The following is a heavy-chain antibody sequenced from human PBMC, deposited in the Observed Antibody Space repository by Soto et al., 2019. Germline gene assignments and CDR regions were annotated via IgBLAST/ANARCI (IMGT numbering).Heavy chain of an antibody. Sequence: SLRLSCAASGFTFSSYAMSWVRQAPGKGLEWVSAISGSGGSTYYADSVKGRFTISRDNSKNTLYLQMNSLRAEDTAVYYCAKGVSSSWYSYYYYGMDVWGQGTTVTVSS. V-gene: IGHV3-23*01. CDR2: ISGSGGST. D-gene: IGHD6-13*01. CDR3: AKGVSSSWYSYYYYGMDV. J-gene: IGHJ6*02. CDR1: GFTFSSYA.